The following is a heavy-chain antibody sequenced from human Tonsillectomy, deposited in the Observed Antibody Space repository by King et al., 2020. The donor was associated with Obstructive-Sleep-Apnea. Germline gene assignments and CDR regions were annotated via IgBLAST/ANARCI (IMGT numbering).Heavy chain of an antibody. V-gene: IGHV5-51*01. CDR3: ASRGSTNYRGMDV. CDR1: GYSFTSYW. J-gene: IGHJ6*02. CDR2: IYPGDSDI. D-gene: IGHD2-2*01. Sequence: QLVQSGAEVKKPGESLKISCKGSGYSFTSYWIGWVRQMPGKGLEWMGRIYPGDSDISYSQSFQVHVTISADKSISTAYLQWCGLKASDTALYYCASRGSTNYRGMDVWGQGTTVTVSS.